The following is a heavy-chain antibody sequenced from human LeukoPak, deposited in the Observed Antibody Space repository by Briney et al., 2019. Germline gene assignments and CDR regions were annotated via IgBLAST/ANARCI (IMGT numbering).Heavy chain of an antibody. J-gene: IGHJ6*02. V-gene: IGHV1-46*01. D-gene: IGHD5-18*01. Sequence: ASVTVSCKASGYTFTSYYMHWVRQAPGQGLEWMGLINPSGGSTSYAQKFQGRVTMTRDTSTSTVYMELSSLRSEDTAVYYCARDRPSQIQLWLEDYYYYGMDVWGQGTTVTVSS. CDR2: INPSGGST. CDR1: GYTFTSYY. CDR3: ARDRPSQIQLWLEDYYYYGMDV.